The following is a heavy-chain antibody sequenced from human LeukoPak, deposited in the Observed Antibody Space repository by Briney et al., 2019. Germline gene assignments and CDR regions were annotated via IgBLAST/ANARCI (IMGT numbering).Heavy chain of an antibody. J-gene: IGHJ4*02. Sequence: GGSLRLSCAASGFTFSSYAMHWVRQAPGKGLEWVAVISYDGSNKYYADSVKGRFTISRDNSKNTLYLQMNSLRAEDTAVYYCAREGTGIAAAGTRGFDYWGQGTLVTVSS. V-gene: IGHV3-30-3*01. CDR2: ISYDGSNK. CDR3: AREGTGIAAAGTRGFDY. D-gene: IGHD6-13*01. CDR1: GFTFSSYA.